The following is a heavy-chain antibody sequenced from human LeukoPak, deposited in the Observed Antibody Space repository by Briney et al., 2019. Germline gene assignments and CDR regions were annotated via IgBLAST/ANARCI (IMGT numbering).Heavy chain of an antibody. J-gene: IGHJ4*02. Sequence: ARSLRLSCAAPGFTFSSYCMSWVRQAQGKGLEWVANIKKDGSEKYYVDSVKGRFTISRDNATNSLYLQMNSLRDDGTAVYCCATSRTLDYWGQGTLVTVSS. V-gene: IGHV3-7*05. CDR3: ATSRTLDY. CDR2: IKKDGSEK. CDR1: GFTFSSYC.